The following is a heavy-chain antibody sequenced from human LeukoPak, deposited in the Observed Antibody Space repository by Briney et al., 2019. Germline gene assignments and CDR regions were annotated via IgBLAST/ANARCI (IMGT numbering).Heavy chain of an antibody. V-gene: IGHV4-38-2*02. CDR2: IYHSGST. D-gene: IGHD3-22*01. CDR3: ARDRYDSSGYYSDY. J-gene: IGHJ4*02. Sequence: SETLSLTCTVSGGSISSGYYWGWIRQPPGKGLEWIGSIYHSGSTYYNPSLKSRVTISVDTSKNQFSLKLSSVTAADTAVYYCARDRYDSSGYYSDYWGQGTLVTVSS. CDR1: GGSISSGYY.